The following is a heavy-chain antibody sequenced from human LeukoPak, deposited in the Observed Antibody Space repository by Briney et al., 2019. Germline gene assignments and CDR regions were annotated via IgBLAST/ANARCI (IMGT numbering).Heavy chain of an antibody. CDR1: GGSISSSSYY. J-gene: IGHJ5*02. D-gene: IGHD2-2*01. CDR2: IYYSGST. Sequence: PSETLSLTCTVSGGSISSSSYYWGWIRQPPGKGLEWIGSIYYSGSTYYNPSLKSRVTISVDTSKNQFSLKLSSVIAADTAVYYCARIIVVVPASRGFDPWGQGTLVTVSS. V-gene: IGHV4-39*07. CDR3: ARIIVVVPASRGFDP.